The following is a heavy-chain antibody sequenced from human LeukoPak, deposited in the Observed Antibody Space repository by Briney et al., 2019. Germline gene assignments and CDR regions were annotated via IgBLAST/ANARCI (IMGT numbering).Heavy chain of an antibody. CDR3: ARGSSGIAVRGLAWAWFDP. V-gene: IGHV3-7*05. CDR2: IKPDGSEK. Sequence: GGSLRLSCAASGFTFSSYGMTWVRQAPGQGLEWVANIKPDGSEKYYVDSVKGRFTISRDNAKNSLYLDMNSLRAEDTAVYYCARGSSGIAVRGLAWAWFDPWGQGTLVTVSS. J-gene: IGHJ5*02. CDR1: GFTFSSYG. D-gene: IGHD3-10*01.